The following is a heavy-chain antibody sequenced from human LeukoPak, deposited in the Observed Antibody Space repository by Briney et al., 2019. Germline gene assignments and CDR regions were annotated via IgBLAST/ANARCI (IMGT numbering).Heavy chain of an antibody. V-gene: IGHV3-7*05. CDR3: VRGSSGTAVRGISWAWFDP. J-gene: IGHJ5*02. Sequence: GGSLRLSCEASGFTFRSYWMTCVRQAPGKGLEWVANIKPDGGEKYYVDSVKGRFTISRDNAKNSLYLQMNSLRPEDTAVYYCVRGSSGTAVRGISWAWFDPWGQGTLVTVSS. CDR1: GFTFRSYW. CDR2: IKPDGGEK. D-gene: IGHD3-10*01.